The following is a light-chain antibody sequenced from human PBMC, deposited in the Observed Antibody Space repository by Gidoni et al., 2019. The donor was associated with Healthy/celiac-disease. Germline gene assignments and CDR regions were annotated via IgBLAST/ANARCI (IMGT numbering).Light chain of an antibody. V-gene: IGLV7-46*01. CDR2: DTS. J-gene: IGLJ3*02. CDR3: LLSYSGARGV. CDR1: TGAVTSGHY. Sequence: QAVVTQEPSLTVSPGGPVTLTCGSSTGAVTSGHYPYWFQQKPGQAPRTLIYDTSNKHSWTPARFSGSLLGGKAALTLSGAQPEDEAEYYCLLSYSGARGVFGGGTKQTVL.